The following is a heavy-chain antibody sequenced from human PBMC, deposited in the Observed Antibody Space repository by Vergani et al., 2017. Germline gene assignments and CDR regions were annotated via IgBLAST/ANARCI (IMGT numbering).Heavy chain of an antibody. CDR2: INHRGST. V-gene: IGHV4-34*01. CDR1: GGSFSGYY. J-gene: IGHJ4*02. Sequence: QVQLQQWGAGLLKPSETLSLTCAVYGGSFSGYYWSWIRQPPGKGLEGIGEINHRGSTNYNPSLKRRVTISVDTSKNQISLKLSSVTAADTAVYYCARGLPRIAAAGTKNVRAFDYWGQGTLVTVSS. CDR3: ARGLPRIAAAGTKNVRAFDY. D-gene: IGHD6-13*01.